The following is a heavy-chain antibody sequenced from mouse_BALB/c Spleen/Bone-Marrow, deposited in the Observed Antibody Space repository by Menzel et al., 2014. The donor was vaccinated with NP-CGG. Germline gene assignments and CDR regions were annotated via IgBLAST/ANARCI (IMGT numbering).Heavy chain of an antibody. J-gene: IGHJ3*01. D-gene: IGHD2-4*01. V-gene: IGHV5-9-2*01. CDR1: GFTFSNYG. CDR2: ISGGGSYT. CDR3: ARHAYYDQTEVSFVY. Sequence: EVKLMESGGGLVKSGGSLKLSCAASGFTFSNYGMSWVRQTPEKRLEWVATISGGGSYTFYSDSVKGRFTISRDNAKNNLYLQLSSLRSEDTALYYCARHAYYDQTEVSFVYWGQGTLVTVPA.